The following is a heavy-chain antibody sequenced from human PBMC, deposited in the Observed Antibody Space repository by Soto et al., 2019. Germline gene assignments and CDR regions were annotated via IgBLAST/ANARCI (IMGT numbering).Heavy chain of an antibody. CDR1: GYTFTSYG. Sequence: QDQLVQSGPEVKRPGASVKVSCKASGYTFTSYGISWVRQAPGQGLEWMGWISGYNGNTVYAQNFQGRVTMTTDTSTSTAYMELRSLRSDDTAVYYCAKSRSWVIMGPNWLDPWGQGTLVTVSS. J-gene: IGHJ5*02. V-gene: IGHV1-18*01. CDR3: AKSRSWVIMGPNWLDP. D-gene: IGHD2-8*01. CDR2: ISGYNGNT.